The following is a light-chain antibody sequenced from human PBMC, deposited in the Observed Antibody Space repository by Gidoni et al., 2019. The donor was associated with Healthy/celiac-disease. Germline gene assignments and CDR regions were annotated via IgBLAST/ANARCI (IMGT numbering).Light chain of an antibody. V-gene: IGKV3-20*01. CDR3: QQYGSSPPWT. J-gene: IGKJ1*01. CDR1: QSVSSSY. Sequence: ELALTQSPGTLSLSPGERATLSCRASQSVSSSYLAWYQQKPGQAPRLLIYGASSRATGIPDRFSGSGSGTDFTPTISRLEPEDFAVYYCQQYGSSPPWTFGQGTKVEIK. CDR2: GAS.